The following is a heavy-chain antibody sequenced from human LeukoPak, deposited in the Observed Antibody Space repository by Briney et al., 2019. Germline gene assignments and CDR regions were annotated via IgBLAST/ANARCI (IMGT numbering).Heavy chain of an antibody. CDR1: GYTFTYRY. V-gene: IGHV1-45*02. CDR2: ITPFNGNT. CDR3: ARSAIHIAAGAFDI. Sequence: GSSVKVSCKASGYTFTYRYLHWVRQAPGRALEWMGWITPFNGNTNYAQKFQDRVTITRDRSMSTAYMELSSLRSEDTAMYYCARSAIHIAAGAFDIWGQGTMVTVSS. D-gene: IGHD6-13*01. J-gene: IGHJ3*02.